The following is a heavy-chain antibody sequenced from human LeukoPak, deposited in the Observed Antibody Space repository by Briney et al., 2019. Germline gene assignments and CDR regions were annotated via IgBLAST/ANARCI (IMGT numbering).Heavy chain of an antibody. CDR2: IAYDATHK. V-gene: IGHV3-30*04. Sequence: GGSLRLSCAASGFTFRNNAMHWVRQAPGKGLEWAAGIAYDATHKVYADSVKGRFTISRDNSKNTVYLQMDSLTTEDTAVYYCARGSSPSGTYPHDYWGQGTLVTVSS. CDR3: ARGSSPSGTYPHDY. D-gene: IGHD1-26*01. CDR1: GFTFRNNA. J-gene: IGHJ4*02.